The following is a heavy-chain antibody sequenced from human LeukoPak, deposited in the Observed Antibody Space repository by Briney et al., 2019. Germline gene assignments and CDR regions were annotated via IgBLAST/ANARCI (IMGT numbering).Heavy chain of an antibody. CDR3: ATPYSSSISCLDVFNM. CDR2: KYYTGSA. J-gene: IGHJ3*02. D-gene: IGHD2-2*01. CDR1: GGSISSYY. V-gene: IGHV4-59*12. Sequence: SETLSLTCTISGGSISSYYWTWIRQHPAKGLEWIGYKYYTGSAKYNPSLKSRLTISVDTSKNQFSLQLSSVTAADTATYYCATPYSSSISCLDVFNMWGQGTRVTVSS.